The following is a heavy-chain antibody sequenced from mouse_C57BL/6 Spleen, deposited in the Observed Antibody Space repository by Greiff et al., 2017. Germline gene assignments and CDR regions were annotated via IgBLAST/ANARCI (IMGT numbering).Heavy chain of an antibody. J-gene: IGHJ2*01. V-gene: IGHV1-82*01. CDR3: ARDYGSSYFDY. D-gene: IGHD1-1*01. CDR2: IYPGDGDT. CDR1: GYASSSSW. Sequence: QVQLQQSGPELVKPGASVKISCKASGYASSSSWMNWVKQRPGKGLEWIGRIYPGDGDTNYNGKFKGKATLTADKSSSTAYMQLSSLTSEDSAVYFCARDYGSSYFDYWGQGTTLTVSS.